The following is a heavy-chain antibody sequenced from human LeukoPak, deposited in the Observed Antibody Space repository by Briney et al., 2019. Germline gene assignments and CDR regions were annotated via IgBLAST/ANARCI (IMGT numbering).Heavy chain of an antibody. Sequence: GGSLRLSCAASGFPFSNYAMTWVRQAPGKGPERVSGISDSGDRTYYADSVKGRFTISRDNSKNMLYLQMNSLRVEDTALYYCAKGLGTSGYHDYWGQGTLVTVSS. CDR2: ISDSGDRT. CDR1: GFPFSNYA. J-gene: IGHJ4*02. CDR3: AKGLGTSGYHDY. V-gene: IGHV3-23*01. D-gene: IGHD3-22*01.